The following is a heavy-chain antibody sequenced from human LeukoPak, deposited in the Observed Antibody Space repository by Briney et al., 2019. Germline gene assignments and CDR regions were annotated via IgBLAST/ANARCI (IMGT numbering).Heavy chain of an antibody. D-gene: IGHD5-24*01. CDR1: GGSLTGYY. J-gene: IGHJ4*02. Sequence: SETLSLTCGVYGGSLTGYYWSWIRQPPGKGLEWIGEMDHSGSTNYNPSLKSRATISLDKSKNQVFLKVNSVTAADTAAYFCARGRRDGYYFDYWGQGTLVIVSS. V-gene: IGHV4-34*01. CDR2: MDHSGST. CDR3: ARGRRDGYYFDY.